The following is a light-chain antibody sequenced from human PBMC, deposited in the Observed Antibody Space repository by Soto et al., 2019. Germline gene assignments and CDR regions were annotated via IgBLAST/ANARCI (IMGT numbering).Light chain of an antibody. CDR1: QSFSSW. V-gene: IGKV1-5*03. Sequence: DIPMTQSPSTLSASVGDRVTITCRASQSFSSWLAWYQQKPGKAPKLLIYKASSLESGVPSRFSGSGSGTEFTLTISSLQPDDFATYYCQQYNTYSMYTFGQGTKLEIK. CDR3: QQYNTYSMYT. CDR2: KAS. J-gene: IGKJ2*01.